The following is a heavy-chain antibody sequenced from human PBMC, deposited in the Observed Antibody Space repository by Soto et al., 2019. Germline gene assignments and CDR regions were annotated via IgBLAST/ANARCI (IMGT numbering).Heavy chain of an antibody. V-gene: IGHV3-7*01. CDR3: ARDRLPYSSLSHYYMDV. CDR1: GFTFSSYW. CDR2: IQQDGSEK. J-gene: IGHJ6*03. D-gene: IGHD6-6*01. Sequence: EVQLVESGGGLVQPGGSLRLSCAVSGFTFSSYWMTWVRQAPGKGLEWVANIQQDGSEKYYVDSVKGRFTISRDNAKNSLYLQMNGLGAEDTAVYYCARDRLPYSSLSHYYMDVWGKGTAVTVSS.